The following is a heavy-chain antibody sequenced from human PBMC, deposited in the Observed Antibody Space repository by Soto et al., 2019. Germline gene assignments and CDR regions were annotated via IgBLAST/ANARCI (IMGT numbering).Heavy chain of an antibody. Sequence: TGGSLRLSCAASGFTFTRYSMNWVRQAPGKGLEWVSSISSTTNYIYYADSMKGRFTVSRDNAKNSVYLDMNSLSAEDTAVYYCARESEDPTSNFDYWGQGTLVTVSS. CDR2: ISSTTNYI. J-gene: IGHJ4*02. CDR3: ARESEDPTSNFDY. CDR1: GFTFTRYS. V-gene: IGHV3-21*01.